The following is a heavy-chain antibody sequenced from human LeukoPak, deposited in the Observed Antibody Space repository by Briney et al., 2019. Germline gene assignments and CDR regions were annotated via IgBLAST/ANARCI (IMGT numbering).Heavy chain of an antibody. CDR1: GGSISSYY. CDR3: ARVSCTSTTCYVDY. D-gene: IGHD2-2*01. V-gene: IGHV4-59*12. CDR2: IYYSGST. J-gene: IGHJ4*02. Sequence: PSETLSLTCTVSGGSISSYYWSWIRQPPGKGLEWIGYIYYSGSTNYNPSLKSRVTISVDTSKNQFSLKVNSVTAADTAVYYCARVSCTSTTCYVDYWGQGTLVTVSS.